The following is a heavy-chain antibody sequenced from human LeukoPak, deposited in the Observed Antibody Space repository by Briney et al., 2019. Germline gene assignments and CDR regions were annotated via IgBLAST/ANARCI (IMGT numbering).Heavy chain of an antibody. V-gene: IGHV1-46*01. D-gene: IGHD6-6*01. CDR3: VRGASSIAALNPFWYFDL. J-gene: IGHJ2*01. CDR2: SNPSGGST. Sequence: AAVKVSFKASGYTFTSYYMHWVRQGPGQGLEWMGISNPSGGSTSYAQNFHGRVTITMDTSTNEVYMKLSSLRYEDTAVFYCVRGASSIAALNPFWYFDLWGRGTLVTVSS. CDR1: GYTFTSYY.